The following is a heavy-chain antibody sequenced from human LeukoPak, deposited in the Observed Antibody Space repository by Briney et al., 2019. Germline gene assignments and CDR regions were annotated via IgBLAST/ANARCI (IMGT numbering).Heavy chain of an antibody. CDR2: IKQNGGEI. V-gene: IGHV3-7*03. CDR3: ARDLPFDL. Sequence: PGGSLRLSCAASGFIFNKYWMTWVRQAPGEAPVWVANIKQNGGEIHYLDSVKGRFTISKDDAKNSLYLQTDSLRVEDTARYFCARDLPFDLWGQGTLVTVSS. CDR1: GFIFNKYW. J-gene: IGHJ4*02.